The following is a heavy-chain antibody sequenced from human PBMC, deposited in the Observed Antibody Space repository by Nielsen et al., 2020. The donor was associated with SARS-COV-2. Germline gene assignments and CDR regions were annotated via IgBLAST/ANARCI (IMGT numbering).Heavy chain of an antibody. Sequence: GESLKISCAASGFTFSSYAMSWVRQAPGKGLEWVSVIYSGGGRIYYADSVKGRFTISRDDAKSTLYLQMDSLRAEDTAKYYCARGSNWGGDYWGQGTLVTVSS. V-gene: IGHV3-23*03. D-gene: IGHD7-27*01. CDR2: IYSGGGRI. CDR3: ARGSNWGGDY. J-gene: IGHJ4*02. CDR1: GFTFSSYA.